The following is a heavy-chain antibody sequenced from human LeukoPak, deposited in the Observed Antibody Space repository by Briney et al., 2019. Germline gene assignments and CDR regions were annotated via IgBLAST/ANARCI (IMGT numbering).Heavy chain of an antibody. Sequence: GGSLRLSCAASGFTFSSYEMNWVRQAPGKGLEWVSYISSGGATTYYADSVKGRFTISRDNAKNSLHLQISSLRPEDTAFYYCTRDSSSARGDWGQGTLVTVSS. CDR2: ISSGGATT. CDR3: TRDSSSARGD. CDR1: GFTFSSYE. J-gene: IGHJ4*02. D-gene: IGHD6-19*01. V-gene: IGHV3-48*03.